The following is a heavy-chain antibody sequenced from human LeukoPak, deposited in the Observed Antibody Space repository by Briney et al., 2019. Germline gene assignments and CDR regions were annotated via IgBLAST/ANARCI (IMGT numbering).Heavy chain of an antibody. V-gene: IGHV1-18*01. Sequence: ASVKVSCKASGYTFTNYAISWVRQAPGQGLEWMGWISAYNGNTNYAQKLQGRVTMTTDTSTSTAYMELRSLRSDDTAVYYCARDRGSYSSFDYWGQGTLVTVSS. J-gene: IGHJ4*02. D-gene: IGHD1-26*01. CDR2: ISAYNGNT. CDR3: ARDRGSYSSFDY. CDR1: GYTFTNYA.